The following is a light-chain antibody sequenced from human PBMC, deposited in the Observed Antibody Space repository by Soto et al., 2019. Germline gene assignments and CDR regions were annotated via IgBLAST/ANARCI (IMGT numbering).Light chain of an antibody. CDR3: GAWDDSLNVWL. CDR2: NNF. J-gene: IGLJ3*02. CDR1: SSNIGSNV. V-gene: IGLV1-44*01. Sequence: QSVLTQPPSASGTPGQGVTISCSGGSSNIGSNVVTWYQQLPGTAPKLLIFNNFQRPSGVPDCFSGSKSGTSASLAISGLQSEDEADYYCGAWDDSLNVWLFGGGTKLTVL.